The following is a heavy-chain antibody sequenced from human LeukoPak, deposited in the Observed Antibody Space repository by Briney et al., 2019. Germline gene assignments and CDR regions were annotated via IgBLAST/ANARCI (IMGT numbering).Heavy chain of an antibody. CDR3: ASTNYYDNSGSEY. J-gene: IGHJ4*02. Sequence: PGGSLRLSCAASGFDFSRYSLNWVRQAPGKGLEWVAFISTSSSFIYYADSVKGRFTISRDNSKNTLYLQMNSLRAGDTAVYYCASTNYYDNSGSEYWGQGTLVTVSS. CDR1: GFDFSRYS. CDR2: ISTSSSFI. V-gene: IGHV3-21*04. D-gene: IGHD3-22*01.